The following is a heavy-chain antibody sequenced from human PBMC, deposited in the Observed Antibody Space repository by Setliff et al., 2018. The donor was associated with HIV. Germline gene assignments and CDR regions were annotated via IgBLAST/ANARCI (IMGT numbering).Heavy chain of an antibody. J-gene: IGHJ4*02. CDR1: GGSISSYY. CDR3: ARLRDMEWELIGLDY. D-gene: IGHD1-26*01. Sequence: PSETLSLTCTVSGGSISSYYWSWIRQSPRTRLEWIGYVSSIGNTNYNPSLKSRVTISLDTSKNQFSLKLSSVTAADTAIYYCARLRDMEWELIGLDYWGRGTLVTVSS. CDR2: VSSIGNT. V-gene: IGHV4-59*01.